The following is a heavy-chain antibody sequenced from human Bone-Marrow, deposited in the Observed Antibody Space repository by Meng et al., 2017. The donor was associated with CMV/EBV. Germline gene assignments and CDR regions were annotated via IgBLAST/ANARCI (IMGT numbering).Heavy chain of an antibody. J-gene: IGHJ4*02. CDR1: GGTFSRNT. Sequence: SVKVSCKASGGTFSRNTFNWVRQAPGQGLEWMGRFIPMVDIAVYAQTFQGRVTITADKSTSTTYMELSSLRSEDTAVYFCARDRDLIFDSWGQGTLVTASS. V-gene: IGHV1-69*04. D-gene: IGHD2-8*01. CDR3: ARDRDLIFDS. CDR2: FIPMVDIA.